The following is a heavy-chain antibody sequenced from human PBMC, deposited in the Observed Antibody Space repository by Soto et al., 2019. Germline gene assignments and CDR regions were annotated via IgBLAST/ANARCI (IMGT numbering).Heavy chain of an antibody. J-gene: IGHJ5*02. V-gene: IGHV5-10-1*01. CDR2: IDPSDSYT. Sequence: GESLKISCNGSGYSFTSYWISWVRQMPGKGLEWMGEIDPSDSYTNYSPSFQGHVTISADKSISTAYLQWSSLKASDTAMYYCARQEYYDSSGYYYVRNNWFDPWGQGTLVTSPQ. D-gene: IGHD3-22*01. CDR3: ARQEYYDSSGYYYVRNNWFDP. CDR1: GYSFTSYW.